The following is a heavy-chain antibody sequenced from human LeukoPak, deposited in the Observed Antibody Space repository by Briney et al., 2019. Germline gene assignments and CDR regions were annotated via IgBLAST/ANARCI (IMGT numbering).Heavy chain of an antibody. CDR1: GGSISSYY. J-gene: IGHJ3*02. Sequence: PSETLSLTCTVSGGSISSYYWSWIRQPPGKGLEWIGYIYTSGSTNYNPSPKSRVTISVDTSKNQFSLKLSSVTAADTAVYYCARRGQRGYSYGRVPHAFDIWGQGTMVTVSS. CDR2: IYTSGST. CDR3: ARRGQRGYSYGRVPHAFDI. V-gene: IGHV4-4*09. D-gene: IGHD5-18*01.